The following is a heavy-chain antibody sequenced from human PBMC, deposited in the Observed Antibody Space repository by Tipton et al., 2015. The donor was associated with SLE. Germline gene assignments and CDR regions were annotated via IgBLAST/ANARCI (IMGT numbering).Heavy chain of an antibody. J-gene: IGHJ6*02. CDR2: ISFDGSNK. V-gene: IGHV3-30*04. CDR3: SGSLDYYYGMDV. D-gene: IGHD3-10*01. Sequence: SLRLSCAASGFTFSSYAMHWVRQAPGKGLERVAVISFDGSNKYYADSVKGRFTISRDNSKNTLYLQMNSLRAEDTAVYYCSGSLDYYYGMDVWGQGTTVTVSS. CDR1: GFTFSSYA.